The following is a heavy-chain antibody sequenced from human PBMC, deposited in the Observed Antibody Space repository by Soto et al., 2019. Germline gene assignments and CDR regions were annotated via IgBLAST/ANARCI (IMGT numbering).Heavy chain of an antibody. D-gene: IGHD5-12*01. V-gene: IGHV1-18*01. J-gene: IGHJ6*02. CDR2: ISAYNGNT. Sequence: SGKVCGKASCYTFTSYCISWVRQAPVQGLEWMGWISAYNGNTNYAQKLQGRVTMTTDTSTSTAYMELRSLRSDDTAVYYCARDRQATQYYYGMDVWGQGTTVTVSS. CDR3: ARDRQATQYYYGMDV. CDR1: CYTFTSYC.